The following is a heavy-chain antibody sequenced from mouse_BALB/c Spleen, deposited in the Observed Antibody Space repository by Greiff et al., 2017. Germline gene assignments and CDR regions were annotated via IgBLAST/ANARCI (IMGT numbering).Heavy chain of an antibody. V-gene: IGHV1S34*01. D-gene: IGHD1-1*01. Sequence: LVKTGASVKISCKASGYSFTGYFMHWVKQSHGKSLEWIGYISCYNGATSYNQKFKGKATFTVDTSSSTAYMQFNSLTSEDSAVYYCARGGSSLYWYFDVWGAGTTVTVSS. CDR1: GYSFTGYF. J-gene: IGHJ1*01. CDR2: ISCYNGAT. CDR3: ARGGSSLYWYFDV.